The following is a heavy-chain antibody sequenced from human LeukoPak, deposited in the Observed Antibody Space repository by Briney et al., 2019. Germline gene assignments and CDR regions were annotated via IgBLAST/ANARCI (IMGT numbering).Heavy chain of an antibody. V-gene: IGHV4-59*01. Sequence: SETLSLTCAVYGGSFSGYYWSWIRQPPGKGLEWIGYIYYSGSTNYNPSLKSRVTISVDTSKNQFSLKLSSVTAADTAVYYCARSGYNKNWFDPWGQGTLVTVSS. CDR1: GGSFSGYY. J-gene: IGHJ5*02. D-gene: IGHD1-14*01. CDR2: IYYSGST. CDR3: ARSGYNKNWFDP.